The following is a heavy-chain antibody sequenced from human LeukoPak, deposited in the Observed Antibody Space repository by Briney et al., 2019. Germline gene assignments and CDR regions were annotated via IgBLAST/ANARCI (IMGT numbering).Heavy chain of an antibody. Sequence: SSETLSLTCTVSGGSISSYYWSWIRQPPGKGLEWIGYIYYSGSTNYNPSLKSRVTISVDTSKNQFSLKLSSVTAADTAVYYCARGADSTDAFDIWGQGTMVTVSS. CDR3: ARGADSTDAFDI. CDR1: GGSISSYY. V-gene: IGHV4-59*12. CDR2: IYYSGST. J-gene: IGHJ3*02. D-gene: IGHD3-22*01.